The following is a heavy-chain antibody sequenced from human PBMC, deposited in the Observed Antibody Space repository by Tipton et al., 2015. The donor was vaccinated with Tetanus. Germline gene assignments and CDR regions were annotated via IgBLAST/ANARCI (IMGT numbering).Heavy chain of an antibody. CDR1: GFTFGDFD. CDR2: IRRVSHGGTA. D-gene: IGHD3-10*01. CDR3: TRGRFYYGWGMDV. V-gene: IGHV3-49*04. J-gene: IGHJ6*02. Sequence: SLRLSCRSSGFTFGDFDVNWVRQVPGKGLEWVGFIRRVSHGGTAEYAASVKDRFIISRDDSENIAYLQMNTLKTEDSAVYHCTRGRFYYGWGMDVWGQGTTVTVSS.